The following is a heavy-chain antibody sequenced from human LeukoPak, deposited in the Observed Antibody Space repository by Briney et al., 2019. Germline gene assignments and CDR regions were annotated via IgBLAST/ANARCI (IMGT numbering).Heavy chain of an antibody. Sequence: SETLSLTCTVSGYSISSGYYWSWIRQPAGKGLEWIGRIYTSGSTNYNPSLKSRVTMSVDTSKNQFSLKLSSVTAADTAVYYCARGVVGTEDYWGQGTLVTVSS. CDR2: IYTSGST. V-gene: IGHV4-4*07. CDR1: GYSISSGYY. D-gene: IGHD1-26*01. J-gene: IGHJ4*02. CDR3: ARGVVGTEDY.